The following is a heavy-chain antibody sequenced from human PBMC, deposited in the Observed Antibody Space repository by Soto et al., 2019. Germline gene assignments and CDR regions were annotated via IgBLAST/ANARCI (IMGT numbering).Heavy chain of an antibody. D-gene: IGHD3-9*01. J-gene: IGHJ6*02. CDR3: ARGSLDWSYYHHGMDV. CDR2: IYYSGST. V-gene: IGHV4-31*03. CDR1: GGSLSSGGYY. Sequence: SETLSLTCTVSGGSLSSGGYYWSWIRQHPGKGLEWIGYIYYSGSTYYNPSLKSRVTISVDTSKNQFSLKLSSVTAADTAVYYCARGSLDWSYYHHGMDVWGQGTTVTVSS.